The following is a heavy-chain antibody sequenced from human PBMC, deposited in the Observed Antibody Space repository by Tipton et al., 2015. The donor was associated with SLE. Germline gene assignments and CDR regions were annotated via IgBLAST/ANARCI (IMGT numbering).Heavy chain of an antibody. CDR1: GFTLTSYA. V-gene: IGHV3-33*03. Sequence: SLRLSCAASGFTLTSYAMHWVRQAPGKGLEWVALISHDGSEKFYADSVKGRFTISRDNSKNTLFVQMDRLRAEDTALYYCAKVGPAFCGGDCYSDSWGQGTQVAVSS. J-gene: IGHJ4*02. CDR2: ISHDGSEK. D-gene: IGHD2-21*01. CDR3: AKVGPAFCGGDCYSDS.